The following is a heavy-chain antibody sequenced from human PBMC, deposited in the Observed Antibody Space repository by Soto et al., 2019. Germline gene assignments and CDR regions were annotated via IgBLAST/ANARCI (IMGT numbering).Heavy chain of an antibody. Sequence: QVQLVQSGAEVKKPGASVKVSCKASGYTFTSYGISWVRQAPGQGLEWMGWISAYNGKTNYAQKLQGRVTMTTDTSTSTDYMELRSPRSDDTAVYYCARVIEAAADCDYWGQGTLVTVSS. CDR2: ISAYNGKT. V-gene: IGHV1-18*01. CDR3: ARVIEAAADCDY. CDR1: GYTFTSYG. J-gene: IGHJ4*02. D-gene: IGHD6-13*01.